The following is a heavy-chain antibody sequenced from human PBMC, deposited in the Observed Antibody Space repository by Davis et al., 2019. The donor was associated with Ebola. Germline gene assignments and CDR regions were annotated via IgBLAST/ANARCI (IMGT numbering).Heavy chain of an antibody. CDR2: ISAYNGNT. Sequence: ASVKVSCKASGYTFTSYGISWVRQAPGQGLEWMGWISAYNGNTNYAQKLQGRVTMTTDTSTSTVYMELSSLRSEDTAVYYCARKGSGSYYDYWGQGTLVTVSS. D-gene: IGHD3-10*01. CDR3: ARKGSGSYYDY. V-gene: IGHV1-18*01. CDR1: GYTFTSYG. J-gene: IGHJ4*02.